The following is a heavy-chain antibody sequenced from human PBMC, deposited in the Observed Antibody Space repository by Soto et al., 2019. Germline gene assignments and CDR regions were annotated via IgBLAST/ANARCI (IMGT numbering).Heavy chain of an antibody. D-gene: IGHD1-7*01. Sequence: QMQLAQSGPEVKKPGTSVKVSCKASGFTFTNSAIQWVRQARGQRLEWIGWIVVGSGRTDYAQKFQERLTINRDMSTTTAYMELSSLRLEDTAVYYCAAVQGGGTTFHFWGQGTLVTVSS. V-gene: IGHV1-58*02. J-gene: IGHJ4*02. CDR2: IVVGSGRT. CDR1: GFTFTNSA. CDR3: AAVQGGGTTFHF.